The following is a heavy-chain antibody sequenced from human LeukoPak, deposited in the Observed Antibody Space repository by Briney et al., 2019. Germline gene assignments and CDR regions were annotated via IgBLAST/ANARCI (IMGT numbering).Heavy chain of an antibody. Sequence: GGSLRLSCAASGFTFSSYSMNWARQAPGKGLEWVSYISSSSSTIYYADSVKGRFTISRDNAKNSLYLQMNSLRAEDTAVYYCARALLGFDYWGQGTLVTVSS. CDR2: ISSSSSTI. D-gene: IGHD1-26*01. CDR3: ARALLGFDY. J-gene: IGHJ4*02. V-gene: IGHV3-48*01. CDR1: GFTFSSYS.